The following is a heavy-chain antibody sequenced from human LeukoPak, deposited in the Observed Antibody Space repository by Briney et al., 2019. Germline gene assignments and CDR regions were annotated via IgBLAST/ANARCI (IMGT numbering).Heavy chain of an antibody. J-gene: IGHJ6*02. Sequence: GGSLRLSCAASGFTFSTYAMNWVRQAPGKGLEWVSSISSSSSYIYYADSVKGRFTISRDNAKNSLYLQMNSLRVEDTAVYYCARDHTYCSSTSCYRHGMDVWGQGTTVTVSS. D-gene: IGHD2-2*02. CDR1: GFTFSTYA. CDR3: ARDHTYCSSTSCYRHGMDV. V-gene: IGHV3-21*01. CDR2: ISSSSSYI.